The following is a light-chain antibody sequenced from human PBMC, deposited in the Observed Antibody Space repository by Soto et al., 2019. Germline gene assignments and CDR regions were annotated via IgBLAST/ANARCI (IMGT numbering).Light chain of an antibody. V-gene: IGKV2-30*02. CDR2: QVS. J-gene: IGKJ3*01. CDR1: QSLLHSHGNTY. CDR3: MQGSYWPYT. Sequence: EAVMTQSPLSLSVTLGQPASISCRSSQSLLHSHGNTYLNWFQQRPGQPPRRLIYQVSKRDSGVPDRFSGSGSGTEFTLKISRVEAEDVGIYYCMQGSYWPYTFGPGTRVDIK.